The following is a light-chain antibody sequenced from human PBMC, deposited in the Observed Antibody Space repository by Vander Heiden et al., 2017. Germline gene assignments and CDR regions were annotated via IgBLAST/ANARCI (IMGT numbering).Light chain of an antibody. V-gene: IGKV1-5*03. Sequence: DIQMTQSPSTLSASVGDRVTITCRASQSISSWLAWYQHKPGKAPKLLIYKASSLESGVPSRFSGSGSGTEFTLTISSLQPDDFATYYCQQDNSYSGTFGQGTKVEIK. J-gene: IGKJ1*01. CDR1: QSISSW. CDR2: KAS. CDR3: QQDNSYSGT.